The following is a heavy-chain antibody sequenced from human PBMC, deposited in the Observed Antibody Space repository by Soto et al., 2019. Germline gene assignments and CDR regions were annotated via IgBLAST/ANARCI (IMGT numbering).Heavy chain of an antibody. CDR1: GGIISGYY. D-gene: IGHD3-10*01. V-gene: IGHV4-59*01. J-gene: IGHJ3*01. CDR2: IYYTGHT. Sequence: QVQLQESGPGLVKPSETLSLTCTVSGGIISGYYWSWVRQPPQKGLEWIGYIYYTGHTNYNPSLKSPVNIAMDTTMTQIALNLTSFTAADTAVYDCARGPAVTPVLFAFGLWGQGTMGTVSS. CDR3: ARGPAVTPVLFAFGL.